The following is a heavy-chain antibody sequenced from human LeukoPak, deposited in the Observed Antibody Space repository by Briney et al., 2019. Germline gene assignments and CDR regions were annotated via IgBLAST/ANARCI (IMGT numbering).Heavy chain of an antibody. CDR3: ARALRKGQNFDY. V-gene: IGHV3-21*01. J-gene: IGHJ4*02. D-gene: IGHD1-14*01. CDR1: GFTFSSYS. Sequence: GGSLRLSCAASGFTFSSYSMNWVRQAPGKGLEWVSSISSSSSYIYYADSVKGRFTISRDNAKNSLYLQMNSLRAEDTAVYYCARALRKGQNFDYWGQGTLVTVSS. CDR2: ISSSSSYI.